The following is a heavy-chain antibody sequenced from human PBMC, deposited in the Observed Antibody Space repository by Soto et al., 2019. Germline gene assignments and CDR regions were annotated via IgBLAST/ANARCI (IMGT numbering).Heavy chain of an antibody. CDR2: IKQDGSEK. CDR1: GFTFSSYW. V-gene: IGHV3-7*01. Sequence: GGSLRLSCAASGFTFSSYWMSWVRQAPGKGLEWVANIKQDGSEKYYVDSVKGRFTISRDNAKNSLYLQMNSLRAEDTAVYYCARVNRGSGWYLDYWGQGTLVTVYS. CDR3: ARVNRGSGWYLDY. D-gene: IGHD6-19*01. J-gene: IGHJ4*02.